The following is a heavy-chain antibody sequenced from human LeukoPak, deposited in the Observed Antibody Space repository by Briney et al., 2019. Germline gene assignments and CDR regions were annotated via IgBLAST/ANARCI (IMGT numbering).Heavy chain of an antibody. CDR3: ARALYDILTGYWFDP. CDR1: GYTFTSYD. V-gene: IGHV1-8*03. CDR2: MNPNSRNT. J-gene: IGHJ5*02. D-gene: IGHD3-9*01. Sequence: GASVKVSCKASGYTFTSYDINWVRQATGQGLEWMGWMNPNSRNTAYAQKFQGRVTITRNTSISTAYMELSSLRSEDTAVYYCARALYDILTGYWFDPWGQGTLVTVSS.